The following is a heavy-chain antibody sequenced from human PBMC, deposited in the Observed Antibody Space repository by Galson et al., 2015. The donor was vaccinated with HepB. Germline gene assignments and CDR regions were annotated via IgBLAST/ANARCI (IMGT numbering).Heavy chain of an antibody. CDR3: ARHGGYNGYDFPRA. V-gene: IGHV5-51*01. Sequence: QSGAEVKKSGDSLKISCKDSGNSFNNQWIGWVRQTPGKGLEWMGIIYPDDSDIRYNPAVKGRVTISADTSINTPYLQWSRLRAPDSAIFFCARHGGYNGYDFPRAWGPGTRVPVS. D-gene: IGHD5-12*01. CDR1: GNSFNNQW. J-gene: IGHJ4*02. CDR2: IYPDDSDI.